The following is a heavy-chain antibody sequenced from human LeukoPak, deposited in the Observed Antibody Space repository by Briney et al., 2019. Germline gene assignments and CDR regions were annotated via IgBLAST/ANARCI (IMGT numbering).Heavy chain of an antibody. CDR1: GFTFGSYG. CDR2: ISGSGGSA. CDR3: AKNLENRQWLVPAGFDY. Sequence: GGSLRLSCAASGFTFGSYGMSWVRQAPGKGLEWVSAISGSGGSAYYADSVKGRFTISRDNSKNTLYLQMNSLRAEDTAVYYCAKNLENRQWLVPAGFDYWGQGTLVTVSS. J-gene: IGHJ4*02. D-gene: IGHD6-19*01. V-gene: IGHV3-23*01.